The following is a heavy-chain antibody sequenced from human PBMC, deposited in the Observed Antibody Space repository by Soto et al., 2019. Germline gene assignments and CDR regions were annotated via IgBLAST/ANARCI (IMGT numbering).Heavy chain of an antibody. D-gene: IGHD3-10*01. CDR3: ATYGSGSYSVYYYGMDV. V-gene: IGHV3-23*01. CDR2: ISGSGGST. CDR1: GFTFSSYA. J-gene: IGHJ6*02. Sequence: HPGGSLRLSCAASGFTFSSYAMSWVRQAPGKGLEWVSAISGSGGSTYYADSVKGRFTISRDNSKNTLYLQMNSLRAEDTAVYYCATYGSGSYSVYYYGMDVWGQGTTVTVSS.